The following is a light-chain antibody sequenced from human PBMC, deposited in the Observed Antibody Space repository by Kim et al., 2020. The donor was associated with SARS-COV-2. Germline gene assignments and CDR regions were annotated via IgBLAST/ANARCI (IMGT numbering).Light chain of an antibody. J-gene: IGLJ3*02. CDR1: KLGDKY. Sequence: VSPGQTASITCSGDKLGDKYACWYQQKPGQSPVLVIYQDSKRPAGIPERFSGSNSGNTATLTISGTQAMDEADYYCQAWDSSTMVFGGGTQLTVL. CDR2: QDS. CDR3: QAWDSSTMV. V-gene: IGLV3-1*01.